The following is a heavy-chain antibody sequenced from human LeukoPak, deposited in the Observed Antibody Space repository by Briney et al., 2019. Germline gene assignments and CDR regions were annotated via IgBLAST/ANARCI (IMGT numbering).Heavy chain of an antibody. CDR1: GGTFSSYA. CDR3: ARRAPLLAVAGTVGSFYYGMDV. D-gene: IGHD6-19*01. J-gene: IGHJ6*02. V-gene: IGHV1-69*04. Sequence: SVKVSCKASGGTFSSYAISWVRQAPGQGLEWMGRIIPILGIANYAQKFQGRVTITADKSTSTAYMELSSLRSEDTAVYYCARRAPLLAVAGTVGSFYYGMDVWGQGTTVTVSS. CDR2: IIPILGIA.